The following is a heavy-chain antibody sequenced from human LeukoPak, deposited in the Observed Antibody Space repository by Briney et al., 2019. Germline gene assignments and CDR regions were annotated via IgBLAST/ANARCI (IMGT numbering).Heavy chain of an antibody. CDR1: GYTLTELS. CDR3: ATVSPKLWFGELLRYKWFDP. J-gene: IGHJ5*02. D-gene: IGHD3-10*01. CDR2: FDPQHGET. Sequence: ASVKVSCKVSGYTLTELSMHWVRQAPGKGLEWMGGFDPQHGETIYTQRFQGRVTMTEDTSTNTAYMELSSLRSEDTAVYYCATVSPKLWFGELLRYKWFDPWGQGTLVTVSS. V-gene: IGHV1-24*01.